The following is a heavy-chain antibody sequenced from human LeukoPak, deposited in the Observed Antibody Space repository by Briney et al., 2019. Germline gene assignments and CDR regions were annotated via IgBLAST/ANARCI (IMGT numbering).Heavy chain of an antibody. CDR1: GGTISSYY. CDR3: ARWYSSGWAFDY. CDR2: IHYSGST. V-gene: IGHV4-59*08. D-gene: IGHD6-19*01. Sequence: SETLSLTCTVSGGTISSYYWNWIRQPPGKGLEWIGYIHYSGSTKCNPSLKSRVTISVDTSKNQFSLKLSSVTAADTAVYYCARWYSSGWAFDYWGQGTLVTVSS. J-gene: IGHJ4*02.